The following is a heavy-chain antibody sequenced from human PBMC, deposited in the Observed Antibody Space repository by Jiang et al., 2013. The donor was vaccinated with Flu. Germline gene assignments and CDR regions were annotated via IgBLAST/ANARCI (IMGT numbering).Heavy chain of an antibody. CDR1: GFTLXNYA. Sequence: RLNCAASGFTLXNYAMHWVRQTPGKGLEWVAATSFDGNQQHYADSVKGRCTISRDNSRNTVTLQMNSLRPEDAAVYYCARDRVALAGLNYFDLWGQGALVAVSS. CDR2: TSFDGNQQ. D-gene: IGHD2-15*01. CDR3: ARDRVALAGLNYFDL. V-gene: IGHV3-30-3*01. J-gene: IGHJ4*02.